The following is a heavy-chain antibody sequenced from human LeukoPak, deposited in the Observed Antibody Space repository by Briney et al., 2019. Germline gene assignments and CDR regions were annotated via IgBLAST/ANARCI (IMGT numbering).Heavy chain of an antibody. CDR3: ARDRPTYYDSSGYYLESDY. J-gene: IGHJ4*02. Sequence: SETLSLTCTVSGYSISSGYYWGWIRQPPGKGLEWIGSIYHSGSTNYNPSLKSRVTISVDTSKNQFSLKLSSVTAADTAVYYCARDRPTYYDSSGYYLESDYWGQGTLVTVSS. D-gene: IGHD3-22*01. CDR2: IYHSGST. V-gene: IGHV4-38-2*02. CDR1: GYSISSGYY.